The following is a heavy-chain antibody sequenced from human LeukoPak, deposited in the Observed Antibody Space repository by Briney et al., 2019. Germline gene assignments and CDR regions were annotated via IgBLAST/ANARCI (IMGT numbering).Heavy chain of an antibody. CDR2: ISHTSLNI. CDR1: GFTFSNYG. V-gene: IGHV3-21*01. Sequence: GGSLRLSCAASGFTFSNYGMNWVRQAPGKGPEWVSSISHTSLNIYHADSVKGRFTISRDNARNSLFLQMNDLRDEDTAVYYCAYSGGTFPYYFESWGQGTLVTVSP. CDR3: AYSGGTFPYYFES. D-gene: IGHD2-8*02. J-gene: IGHJ4*01.